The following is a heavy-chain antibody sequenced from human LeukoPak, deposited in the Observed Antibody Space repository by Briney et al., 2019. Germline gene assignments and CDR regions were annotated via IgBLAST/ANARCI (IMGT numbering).Heavy chain of an antibody. J-gene: IGHJ4*02. D-gene: IGHD3-22*01. CDR3: ARDSPTYYYDSSGYNV. CDR1: GGSISSYY. V-gene: IGHV4-4*07. CDR2: IYASGST. Sequence: SETLSLTCTVCGGSISSYYWSGIRQPAGGGLEGIGRIYASGSTNYNPSLKSRVTMSVDTSKNQFSLKLRSVTAADTAVYYCARDSPTYYYDSSGYNVWGQGTLVTASS.